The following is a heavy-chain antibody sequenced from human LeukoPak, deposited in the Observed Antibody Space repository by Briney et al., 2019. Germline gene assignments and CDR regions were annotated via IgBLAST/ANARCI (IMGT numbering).Heavy chain of an antibody. CDR1: GFTFSSYA. V-gene: IGHV3-30-3*01. J-gene: IGHJ4*02. CDR2: ISYDGSNK. Sequence: GGSLGLSCAASGFTFSSYAMHWVRQAPGKGLEWVAVISYDGSNKYYADSVKGRFTISRDNSKNTLYLQMNSLRAEDTAVYYCARVTPIAGDYWGQGTLVTVSS. D-gene: IGHD1-14*01. CDR3: ARVTPIAGDY.